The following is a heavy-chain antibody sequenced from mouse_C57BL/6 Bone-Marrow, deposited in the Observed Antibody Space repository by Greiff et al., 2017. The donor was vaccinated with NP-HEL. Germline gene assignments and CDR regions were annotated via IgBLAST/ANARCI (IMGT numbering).Heavy chain of an antibody. Sequence: QVHVKQSGAELVRPGTSVKMSCKASGYTFTNYWIGWAKQRPGHGLEWIGDIYPGGGYTNYNEKFKGKATLTADKSSSTAYMQFSSLTSEDSAIYYCARGRRWGYFDYWGQGTTLTVSS. V-gene: IGHV1-63*01. CDR3: ARGRRWGYFDY. CDR2: IYPGGGYT. CDR1: GYTFTNYW. D-gene: IGHD1-1*02. J-gene: IGHJ2*01.